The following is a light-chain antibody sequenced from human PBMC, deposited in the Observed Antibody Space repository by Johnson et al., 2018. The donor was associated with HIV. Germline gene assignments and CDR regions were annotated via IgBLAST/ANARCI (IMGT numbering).Light chain of an antibody. J-gene: IGLJ1*01. Sequence: QSVLTQPPSVSAAPGQKVTISCSGSNSNIGNIYVSWYQQLPGTAPKLLIYENNMRPSGIPDRFSGSKSGTSATLGIAGPQTGDEADYYCGTWDNSLSTGAVFGTGTKVTVL. CDR3: GTWDNSLSTGAV. V-gene: IGLV1-51*02. CDR2: ENN. CDR1: NSNIGNIY.